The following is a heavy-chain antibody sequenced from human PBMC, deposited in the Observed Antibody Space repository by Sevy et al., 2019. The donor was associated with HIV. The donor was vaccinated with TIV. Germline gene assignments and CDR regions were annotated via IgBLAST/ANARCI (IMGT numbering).Heavy chain of an antibody. V-gene: IGHV3-7*01. CDR2: IKQDGSEK. Sequence: GGSLRLSCASSGFTFSDYWMTWVRQAPEKGLEWVANIKQDGSEKYYVDSVKGRFTISRDNAKNSLYLQMTSLRADDTALYYGARGQLVQDYWGQGTLVTVSS. J-gene: IGHJ4*02. D-gene: IGHD1-1*01. CDR1: GFTFSDYW. CDR3: ARGQLVQDY.